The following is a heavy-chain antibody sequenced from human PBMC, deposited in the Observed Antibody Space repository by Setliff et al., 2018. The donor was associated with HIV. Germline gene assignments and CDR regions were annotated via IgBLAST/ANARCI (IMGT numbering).Heavy chain of an antibody. CDR2: IWYDRSNK. Sequence: VGSLRLSCTASGFTFSSYGMHWVRQAPGKGLEWVAVIWYDRSNKYYADSVKGRFTISRDNSKNTLYLQMNSLRAEDTAVYYCGKAPYPQYYYYYMDVWGKGTTVTVSS. J-gene: IGHJ6*03. CDR3: GKAPYPQYYYYYMDV. V-gene: IGHV3-33*06. D-gene: IGHD3-16*01. CDR1: GFTFSSYG.